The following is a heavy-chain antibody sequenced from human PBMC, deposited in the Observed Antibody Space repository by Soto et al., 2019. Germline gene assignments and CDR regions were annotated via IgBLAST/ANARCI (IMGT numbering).Heavy chain of an antibody. CDR3: ARGGGNWQWLNVGY. CDR2: ISYDGSNK. Sequence: QVQLVESGGGVVQPGRSLRLSCAASGFTFSSYGMHWVRQAPGKGLEWVAVISYDGSNKYYADSLKGRFTISRDNARDTLYLQKNSLRPEDTAVYYCARGGGNWQWLNVGYWGQGTLVTVSS. D-gene: IGHD6-19*01. CDR1: GFTFSSYG. V-gene: IGHV3-30*03. J-gene: IGHJ4*02.